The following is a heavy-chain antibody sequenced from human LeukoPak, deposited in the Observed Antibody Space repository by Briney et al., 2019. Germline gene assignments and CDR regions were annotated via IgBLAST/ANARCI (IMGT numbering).Heavy chain of an antibody. CDR3: ARLYCSSTSCYPRYFQH. V-gene: IGHV4-38-2*02. CDR1: GYSISSGYD. D-gene: IGHD2-2*01. Sequence: SETLSLTCTVSGYSISSGYDWGWIRQPPGQGLEWIGSIYYRRTIYYNPSLKSRVTISVDPFKNQFSLTLSSMTAADTAVYYCARLYCSSTSCYPRYFQHWGQGTLVTVSS. J-gene: IGHJ1*01. CDR2: IYYRRTI.